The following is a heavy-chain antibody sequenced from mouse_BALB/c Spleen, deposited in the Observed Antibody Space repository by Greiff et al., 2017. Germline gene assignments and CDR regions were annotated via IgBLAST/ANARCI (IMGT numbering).Heavy chain of an antibody. D-gene: IGHD1-1*01. J-gene: IGHJ4*01. Sequence: EVKLVESGGGLVKPGGSLKLSCAASGFTFSDYYMYWVRQTPEKRLEWVATISDGGSYTYYPDSVKGRFTISRDNAKNNLYLQMSSLKSEDTAMYYCASDRATVVATGDAMDYWGQGTSVTVSS. V-gene: IGHV5-4*02. CDR1: GFTFSDYY. CDR3: ASDRATVVATGDAMDY. CDR2: ISDGGSYT.